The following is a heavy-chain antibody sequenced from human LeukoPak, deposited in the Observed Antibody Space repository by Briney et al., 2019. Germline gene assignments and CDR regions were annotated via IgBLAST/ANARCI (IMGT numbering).Heavy chain of an antibody. CDR3: ARVQGIGYYYYMDV. J-gene: IGHJ6*03. D-gene: IGHD2-15*01. CDR1: GDSISSFY. Sequence: SETLPLTCTVSGDSISSFYWSWIRQPPGKGLEYIGYIYYSGSTNYNPSLKSRVTISVDTSKNQFSLKLSSVTAADTAVYYCARVQGIGYYYYMDVWGKGTTVTVSS. CDR2: IYYSGST. V-gene: IGHV4-59*01.